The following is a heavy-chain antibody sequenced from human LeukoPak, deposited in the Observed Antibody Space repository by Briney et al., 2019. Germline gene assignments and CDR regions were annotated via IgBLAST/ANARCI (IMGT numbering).Heavy chain of an antibody. D-gene: IGHD3-22*01. CDR3: ARDLGYYYDSSGYYPFDY. CDR1: GHTSTTYA. J-gene: IGHJ4*02. V-gene: IGHV1-3*01. Sequence: ASVKVSCKASGHTSTTYAIHWVRQAPGQGLEWMGWINAGNGNIKYSQKFQGRVTITGDTSASTAYMELSSLRSEDTAVYYCARDLGYYYDSSGYYPFDYWGQGTLVTVSS. CDR2: INAGNGNI.